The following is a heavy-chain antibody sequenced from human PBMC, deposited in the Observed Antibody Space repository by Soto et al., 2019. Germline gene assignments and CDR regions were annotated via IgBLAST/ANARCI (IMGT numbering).Heavy chain of an antibody. CDR3: ARVTTVTPPYYYYYGMDV. Sequence: QVQLQESGPGLVKPSQTLSLTCTVSGGSISSGDYYWSWIRQPPGKGLEWIGYIDYSGSTYYNPSLKSRVTISVDTSKNQFSLKLSSVTAADTAVYYCARVTTVTPPYYYYYGMDVWGQGTTVTVSS. J-gene: IGHJ6*02. CDR1: GGSISSGDYY. V-gene: IGHV4-30-4*01. D-gene: IGHD4-4*01. CDR2: IDYSGST.